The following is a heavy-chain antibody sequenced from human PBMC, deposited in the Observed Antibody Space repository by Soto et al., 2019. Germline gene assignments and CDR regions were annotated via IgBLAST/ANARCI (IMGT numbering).Heavy chain of an antibody. CDR1: GFTFISYG. Sequence: GESLKISCAASGFTFISYGMHWVRQAPGKGLEWLAVMSYDGRDKYYADSVRGRFTVSRDNSKNTVYLQLNSLRVEDTAVYYCAKARSGSWHEGYYFDNWGQGPLVTVSS. J-gene: IGHJ4*02. CDR2: MSYDGRDK. V-gene: IGHV3-30*18. D-gene: IGHD2-15*01. CDR3: AKARSGSWHEGYYFDN.